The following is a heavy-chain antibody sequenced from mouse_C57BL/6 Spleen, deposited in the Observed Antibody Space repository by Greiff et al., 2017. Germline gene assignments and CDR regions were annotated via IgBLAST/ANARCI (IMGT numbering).Heavy chain of an antibody. V-gene: IGHV1-72*01. CDR1: GYTFTSYW. CDR3: ARSPITTVVAPYYFDY. J-gene: IGHJ2*01. D-gene: IGHD1-1*01. Sequence: VQLQQPGAELVKPGASVKLSCKASGYTFTSYWMHWVKQRPGRGLEWIGGIDPNSGGTKYNEKFKSKATLTADKPSSTAYMQLSSLTSEDSAVYYGARSPITTVVAPYYFDYWGQGTTLTVSS. CDR2: IDPNSGGT.